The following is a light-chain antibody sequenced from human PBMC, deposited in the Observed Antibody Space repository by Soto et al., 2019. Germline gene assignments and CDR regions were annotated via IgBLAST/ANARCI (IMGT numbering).Light chain of an antibody. Sequence: QSALNQPASVSGSPGQSITISCTGTSSDVGGYNYVSWYQQHPGKAPKLMIYEVSNRPSGISNRFSGSKSGNTASLTISGLQAEDEADYYCCSYTSGTSVFGTGTKVTVL. CDR2: EVS. J-gene: IGLJ1*01. V-gene: IGLV2-14*01. CDR3: CSYTSGTSV. CDR1: SSDVGGYNY.